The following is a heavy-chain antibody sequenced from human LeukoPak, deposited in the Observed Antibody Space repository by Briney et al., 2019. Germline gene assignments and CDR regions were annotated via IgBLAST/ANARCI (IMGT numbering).Heavy chain of an antibody. V-gene: IGHV4-34*01. CDR1: GESFSGYY. CDR2: INHSGST. Sequence: PSETLSLTCAVYGESFSGYYWSWIRQPPGKGLEWIGEINHSGSTNYNPSLKSRVTISVDTSKNQFSLKLSSVTAADTAVYYCARTRLLYPVDYWGQGTLVTVSS. J-gene: IGHJ4*02. CDR3: ARTRLLYPVDY. D-gene: IGHD2-15*01.